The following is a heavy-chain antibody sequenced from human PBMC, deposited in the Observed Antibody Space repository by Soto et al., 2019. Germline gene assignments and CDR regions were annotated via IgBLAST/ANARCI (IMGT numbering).Heavy chain of an antibody. D-gene: IGHD6-6*01. Sequence: QVQLVQSGAEVKKPGSSVKVSYKASGGTFSNYAFSWVRQAPGQGLEWMGGIIPILGTPAYAQSFQGRVTITADKSTNTAYMELSSLKSDDTAVYYCAGGVNRAARLPSYFDFWGQGTLVTVSS. CDR1: GGTFSNYA. CDR3: AGGVNRAARLPSYFDF. V-gene: IGHV1-69*06. CDR2: IIPILGTP. J-gene: IGHJ4*02.